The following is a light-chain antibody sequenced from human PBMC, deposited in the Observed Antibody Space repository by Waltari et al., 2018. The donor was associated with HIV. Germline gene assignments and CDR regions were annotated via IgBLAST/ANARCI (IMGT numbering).Light chain of an antibody. CDR3: QQFYGFPWT. V-gene: IGKV4-1*01. CDR1: QSVLYRYDNKNY. J-gene: IGKJ1*01. CDR2: WTS. Sequence: DIVMTQSPDSLAVSLGERATINCTSSQSVLYRYDNKNYLAWYQHKPGQPPKLLISWTSARESGVPDRVSGSGSGANFTLTIRSLQAEDVAVYYCQQFYGFPWTFCQGTKVEIK.